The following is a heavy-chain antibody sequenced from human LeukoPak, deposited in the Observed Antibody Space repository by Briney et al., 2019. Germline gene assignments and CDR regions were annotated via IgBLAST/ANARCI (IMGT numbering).Heavy chain of an antibody. CDR2: INPNSGGT. Sequence: GASVKVSCKASGYTFTGYYMHWVRQAPGQGLEWMGRINPNSGGTNYAQKFQGRVTMTRDTSISTAYMELSRLRSDDTAVYYCAREPYDSSGYSDPWGQGTLVTVSS. J-gene: IGHJ5*02. D-gene: IGHD3-22*01. V-gene: IGHV1-2*06. CDR3: AREPYDSSGYSDP. CDR1: GYTFTGYY.